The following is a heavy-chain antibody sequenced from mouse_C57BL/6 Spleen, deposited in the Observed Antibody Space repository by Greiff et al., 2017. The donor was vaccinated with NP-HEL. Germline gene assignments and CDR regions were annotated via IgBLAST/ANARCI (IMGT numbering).Heavy chain of an antibody. CDR2: IDPSDSET. D-gene: IGHD1-1*01. CDR1: GYTFTSYW. CDR3: ARSLYYGSSYGFDY. J-gene: IGHJ2*01. V-gene: IGHV1-52*01. Sequence: VQLQQPGAELVRPGSSVKLSCKASGYTFTSYWMHWVKQRPIQGLEWIGNIDPSDSETHYNQKFKDKATLTVDKSSSTAYMQLSSLTSEDSAVYYCARSLYYGSSYGFDYWGQGTTLTVSS.